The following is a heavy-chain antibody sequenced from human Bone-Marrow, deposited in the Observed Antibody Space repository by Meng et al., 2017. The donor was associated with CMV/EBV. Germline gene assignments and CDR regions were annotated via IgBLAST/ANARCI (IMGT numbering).Heavy chain of an antibody. CDR3: VRNAKNKFYFVY. Sequence: GGSLRLSCAASGFTFSSYSMNWVRQAPGKGLEWVSSISSSSSNIYHADSVKGRFTISRDNDKNSVYLQMNSLTAEDSALYYCVRNAKNKFYFVYCGQGTLVTVSS. CDR1: GFTFSSYS. J-gene: IGHJ4*02. CDR2: ISSSSSNI. D-gene: IGHD2/OR15-2a*01. V-gene: IGHV3-21*01.